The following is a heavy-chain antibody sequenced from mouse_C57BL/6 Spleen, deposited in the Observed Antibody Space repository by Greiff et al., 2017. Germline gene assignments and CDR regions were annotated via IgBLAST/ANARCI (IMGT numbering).Heavy chain of an antibody. Sequence: EVQLQESGPGLVKPSQSLSLTCSVTGYSITSGYYWNWIRQFPGNKLEWMGYISYDGSNNYNPSLKNRIPITRDTSKNQFFLKLNSVTTEDTATYYCARDPGTPGEFAYWGQGTLVTVSA. J-gene: IGHJ3*01. V-gene: IGHV3-6*01. CDR3: ARDPGTPGEFAY. CDR1: GYSITSGYY. CDR2: ISYDGSN.